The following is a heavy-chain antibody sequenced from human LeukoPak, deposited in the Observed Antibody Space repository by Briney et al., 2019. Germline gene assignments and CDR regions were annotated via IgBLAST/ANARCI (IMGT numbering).Heavy chain of an antibody. Sequence: PGRSLRLSCAASGFTFSSYGMHWVRQAPGNGLEWVALISYDGSNKYYTDSVKGRFTISRDNSKNTLYLQMDSLRAEDTAVYYCAKDRGYSYGYFDYWGQGTLVTVSS. CDR2: ISYDGSNK. J-gene: IGHJ4*02. D-gene: IGHD5-18*01. V-gene: IGHV3-30*18. CDR3: AKDRGYSYGYFDY. CDR1: GFTFSSYG.